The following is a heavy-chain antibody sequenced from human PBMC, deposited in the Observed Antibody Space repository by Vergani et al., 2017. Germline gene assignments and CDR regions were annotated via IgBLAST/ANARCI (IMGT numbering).Heavy chain of an antibody. Sequence: VQLVESGGGVVQPGRSLRLSCAASGFTFSSYATSWVRQAPGKGLEWVSGISGSGGSTYYADSVKGRFTISRDNSKNTLYLQMNSLRAEDTAVYYCAKSLRYSSSFLAFDIWGQGTMVTVSS. J-gene: IGHJ3*02. CDR3: AKSLRYSSSFLAFDI. CDR2: ISGSGGST. V-gene: IGHV3-23*04. D-gene: IGHD6-13*01. CDR1: GFTFSSYA.